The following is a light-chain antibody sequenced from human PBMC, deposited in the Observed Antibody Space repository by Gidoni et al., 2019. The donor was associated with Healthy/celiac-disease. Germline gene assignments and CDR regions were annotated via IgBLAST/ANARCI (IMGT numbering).Light chain of an antibody. CDR2: KAS. Sequence: DIQMTQSPSTLSASVGDRVTITCRASQSISSWLAWYQQKPGKAPKLLIYKASSLESGVPSRFSGSGSGTDFTLTISSLQPDDFATYSCQQYNSYSSTFGQGTQVEIK. CDR3: QQYNSYSST. CDR1: QSISSW. V-gene: IGKV1-5*03. J-gene: IGKJ1*01.